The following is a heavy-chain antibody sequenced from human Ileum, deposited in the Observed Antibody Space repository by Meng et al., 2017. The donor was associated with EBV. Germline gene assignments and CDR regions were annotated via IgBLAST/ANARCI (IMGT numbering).Heavy chain of an antibody. CDR1: GGTFSSYT. V-gene: IGHV1-69*08. J-gene: IGHJ5*02. Sequence: QVQLVQSGAEVKKPGSSVKLSCKASGGTFSSYTISWVRQAPGQGLEWMGRIIPILGIANYAQKFQGRVTITADKSTSTAYMELSSLRSEDTAVYYCARDSSPPHPHPGWFDPWGQGTLVTVSS. D-gene: IGHD1-14*01. CDR2: IIPILGIA. CDR3: ARDSSPPHPHPGWFDP.